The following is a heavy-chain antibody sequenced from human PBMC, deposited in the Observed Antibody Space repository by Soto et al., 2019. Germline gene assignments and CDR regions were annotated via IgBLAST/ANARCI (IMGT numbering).Heavy chain of an antibody. CDR3: ARRKLLLDAFDI. J-gene: IGHJ3*02. CDR1: GGSISSSSYY. CDR2: IYYSGST. Sequence: PSETLSLTCTVSGGSISSSSYYWGWIRQPPGKGLEWIGSIYYSGSTYYNPSLKSRVTISVDTSKNQFSLKLSSVTAADTAVYYCARRKLLLDAFDIWGQGTMVTVSS. V-gene: IGHV4-39*01. D-gene: IGHD2-15*01.